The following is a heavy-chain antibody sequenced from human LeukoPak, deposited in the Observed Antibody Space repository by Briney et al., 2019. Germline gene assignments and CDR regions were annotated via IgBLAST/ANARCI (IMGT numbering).Heavy chain of an antibody. CDR3: AKAAYSSGWYGINYFDY. J-gene: IGHJ4*02. CDR2: ISWNSGSI. V-gene: IGHV3-9*01. CDR1: GFTFDDYA. Sequence: GGSLRLSCAASGFTFDDYAMHWVRQAPGKGLEWVSGISWNSGSIGYADSVKGRFTISRDNAKNSLYLQMNSLRAGDTALYYCAKAAYSSGWYGINYFDYWGQGTLVTVSS. D-gene: IGHD6-19*01.